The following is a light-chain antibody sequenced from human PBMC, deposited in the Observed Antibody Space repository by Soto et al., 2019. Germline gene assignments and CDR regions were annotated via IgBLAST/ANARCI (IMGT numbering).Light chain of an antibody. CDR1: SSDVGGYDS. CDR2: GVT. Sequence: QSVLTQPASVSESPGQSITISCTGTSSDVGGYDSVCWYQQHPGKAPKVMIYGVTNRPSGVSDRFSGSKSGNTASLTISGLQAEDEADYYCSSFTSSITYVFGTGTKVTVL. CDR3: SSFTSSITYV. V-gene: IGLV2-14*01. J-gene: IGLJ1*01.